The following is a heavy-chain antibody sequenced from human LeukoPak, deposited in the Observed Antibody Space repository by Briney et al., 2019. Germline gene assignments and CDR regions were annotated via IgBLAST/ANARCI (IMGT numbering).Heavy chain of an antibody. CDR1: GFTFSSYA. D-gene: IGHD3-22*01. CDR3: AREGSSGYSGYFDL. CDR2: ISYDGSNK. V-gene: IGHV3-30-3*01. Sequence: PGGSLRLSCAASGFTFSSYAMHWVRQAPGKGLEWVAVISYDGSNKYYADSVKGRFTISRDNSKNTLYLQMNSLRAEDTAVYYCAREGSSGYSGYFDLWGRGTLVTVSS. J-gene: IGHJ2*01.